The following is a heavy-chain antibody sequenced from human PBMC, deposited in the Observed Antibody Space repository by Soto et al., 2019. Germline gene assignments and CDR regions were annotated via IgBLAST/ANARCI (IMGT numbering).Heavy chain of an antibody. CDR3: ARDNHIVSYGMDV. CDR2: INPNSGGT. CDR1: GYTFSGYY. V-gene: IGHV1-2*02. D-gene: IGHD2-21*01. Sequence: QEQLVQSGAEVKKPGASVKVSCKASGYTFSGYYIHWLRQAPGQGLEWMGWINPNSGGTNYAQKFQGRVTITADESTSTAYMELSSLRSEDTAVYYCARDNHIVSYGMDVWGQGTTVTVSS. J-gene: IGHJ6*02.